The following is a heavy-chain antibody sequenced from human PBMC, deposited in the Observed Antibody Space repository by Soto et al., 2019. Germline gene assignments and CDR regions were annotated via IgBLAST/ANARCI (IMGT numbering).Heavy chain of an antibody. Sequence: QVQLVQSGAEVKKPGSSVKVSCKASGGTFSSYSINWVRQAPGQGLEWMGGIIPIFGTANYAQKFQGRVTLTADESTSTAHMELSSLRNEDTAVYYCARPFQSWPGGWYFDLWPWHPGHRLL. CDR3: ARPFQSWPGGWYFDL. CDR1: GGTFSSYS. D-gene: IGHD3-16*01. CDR2: IIPIFGTA. V-gene: IGHV1-69*01. J-gene: IGHJ2*01.